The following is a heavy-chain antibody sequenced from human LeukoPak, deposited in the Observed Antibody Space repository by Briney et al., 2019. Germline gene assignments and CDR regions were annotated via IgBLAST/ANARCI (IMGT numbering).Heavy chain of an antibody. CDR3: VRGNQLFDY. V-gene: IGHV1-46*01. Sequence: ASVTVSCMPSVYTFTSYGISWVRQAPAQGLEWMGIINHSGGSTSYAQKFQGRVTMTRDTSISTAYMELSRLRSDDTGVFCFVRGNQLFDYWGQGTLVTVSS. J-gene: IGHJ4*02. D-gene: IGHD2-2*01. CDR1: VYTFTSYG. CDR2: INHSGGST.